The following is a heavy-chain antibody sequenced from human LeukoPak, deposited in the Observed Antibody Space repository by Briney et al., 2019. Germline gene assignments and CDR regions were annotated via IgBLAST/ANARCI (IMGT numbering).Heavy chain of an antibody. J-gene: IGHJ4*02. V-gene: IGHV1-2*02. D-gene: IGHD3-16*01. Sequence: ASVKVSCKASGYTFTSYYMHWVRQAPGQGLEWMGWVNPNSGGTNYAQRFQGRVTMTRDTSISTAYMELSRLRSDDTAVYYCARDVWGSGLDYWGQGTLVTVSS. CDR2: VNPNSGGT. CDR3: ARDVWGSGLDY. CDR1: GYTFTSYY.